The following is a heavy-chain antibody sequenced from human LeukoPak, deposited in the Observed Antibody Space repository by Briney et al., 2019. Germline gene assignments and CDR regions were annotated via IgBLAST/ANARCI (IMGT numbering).Heavy chain of an antibody. J-gene: IGHJ4*02. V-gene: IGHV3-23*01. CDR1: GFTFSISA. Sequence: GGSLRLSCAASGFTFSISAMGWVRQAPGKGLEWVSAISGSGGSGGSTYYADSVKGRFTMSRDNSKNTVYLQMNSLRAEDTAVYYCAKQFDYWGQGTLVTVSS. CDR3: AKQFDY. CDR2: ISGSGGSGGST.